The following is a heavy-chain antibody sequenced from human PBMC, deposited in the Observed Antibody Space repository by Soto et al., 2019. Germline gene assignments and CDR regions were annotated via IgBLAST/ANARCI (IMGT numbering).Heavy chain of an antibody. CDR1: GFSLTTSGVG. CDR3: AHRILRTVFGLVTTTAIYFDF. CDR2: IYWDDDK. J-gene: IGHJ4*02. D-gene: IGHD3-3*01. Sequence: QITLNESGPTVVKPAETLTLTCTFSGFSLTTSGVGVGWIRQSPGKAPEWLALIYWDDDKGYSASLKSRLNITKDTSTNLVVLTMASVDPADTATYYCAHRILRTVFGLVTTTAIYFDFWGQGTPVVVSS. V-gene: IGHV2-5*02.